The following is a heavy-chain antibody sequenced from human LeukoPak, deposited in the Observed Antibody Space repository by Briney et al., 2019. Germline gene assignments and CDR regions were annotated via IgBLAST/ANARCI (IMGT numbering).Heavy chain of an antibody. CDR1: GFTFSSYG. V-gene: IGHV3-33*01. D-gene: IGHD3-9*01. J-gene: IGHJ4*02. CDR2: IWYDGSNK. Sequence: GGSLRLSCAASGFTFSSYGMHWVRQAPGKGLEWVAVIWYDGSNKYYADSVKGRFTISRDNSKNTLYLQMNSLRAEDTAVYYCARANYDILTGHKRDYFGYWGQGTLVTVSS. CDR3: ARANYDILTGHKRDYFGY.